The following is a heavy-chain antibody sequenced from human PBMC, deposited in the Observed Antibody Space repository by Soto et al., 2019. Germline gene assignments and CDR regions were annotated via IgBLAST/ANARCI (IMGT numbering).Heavy chain of an antibody. J-gene: IGHJ3*01. Sequence: TLSLTWTFSDRSLNSGGYYSTSLRPNPGKGLEWVGHVSYGGSTYYNPSLKSRVTISVDRSKNQFSLKLSSVTAADTAVYYCARDPDYGEYTVGAFDGWGQGTRVTGS. V-gene: IGHV4-31*02. CDR3: ARDPDYGEYTVGAFDG. CDR1: DRSLNSGGYY. CDR2: VSYGGST. D-gene: IGHD4-17*01.